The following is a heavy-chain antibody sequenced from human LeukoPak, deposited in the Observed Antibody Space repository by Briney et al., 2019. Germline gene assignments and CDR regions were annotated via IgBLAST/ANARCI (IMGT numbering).Heavy chain of an antibody. Sequence: GASVKVSRKASGYTFTDYYMHWVRQAPGHGLEWMGWINPNSRGTNSAQKFQGRFSMTRDTYISTAYMELSRLRSDDTAVYYCAGRAREYSHDAFDIWGQGTMVTVSS. CDR2: INPNSRGT. J-gene: IGHJ3*02. CDR1: GYTFTDYY. CDR3: AGRAREYSHDAFDI. D-gene: IGHD5-18*01. V-gene: IGHV1-2*02.